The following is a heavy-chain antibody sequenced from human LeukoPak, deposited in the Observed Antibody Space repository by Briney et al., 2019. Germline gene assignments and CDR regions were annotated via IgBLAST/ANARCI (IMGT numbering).Heavy chain of an antibody. CDR1: GFTFSSYG. J-gene: IGHJ3*02. D-gene: IGHD3-9*01. CDR2: IWYDGSDK. V-gene: IGHV3-33*01. Sequence: GGSLRLSCAASGFTFSSYGMHWVRQAPGKGLEWVAVIWYDGSDKYYADSVKGRFTISRDNSKNTLYLQMNSLRAEDTAGYYCARGRDILTGLDAFDIWGQGTMVTVSS. CDR3: ARGRDILTGLDAFDI.